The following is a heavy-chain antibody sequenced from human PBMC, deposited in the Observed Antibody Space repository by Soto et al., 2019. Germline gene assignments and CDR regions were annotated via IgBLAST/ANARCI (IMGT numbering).Heavy chain of an antibody. CDR1: GGTFSSYT. J-gene: IGHJ4*02. D-gene: IGHD3-22*01. V-gene: IGHV1-69*04. Sequence: ASVKVSCKASGGTFSSYTISWVRQAPGQGLEWMGRIIPILGIANYAQKFQGRVTITADESTSTAYMELSSLRSEDTAVYYCAREKILDSSGEHFDYWGQGTLVTVSS. CDR3: AREKILDSSGEHFDY. CDR2: IIPILGIA.